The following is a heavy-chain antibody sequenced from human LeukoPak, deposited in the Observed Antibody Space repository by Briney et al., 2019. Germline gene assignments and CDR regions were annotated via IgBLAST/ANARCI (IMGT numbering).Heavy chain of an antibody. Sequence: GGSLRLSCAASGFTVSSNYMSWVRQAPGKGLEWVSVIYSGGSTYYADSVKGRFTISRDNSKNTLYLQMNSLRAEDTAVYYCAFINGYSGYDAFDYWGQGTLVTVSS. V-gene: IGHV3-66*01. CDR2: IYSGGST. J-gene: IGHJ4*02. CDR1: GFTVSSNY. CDR3: AFINGYSGYDAFDY. D-gene: IGHD5-12*01.